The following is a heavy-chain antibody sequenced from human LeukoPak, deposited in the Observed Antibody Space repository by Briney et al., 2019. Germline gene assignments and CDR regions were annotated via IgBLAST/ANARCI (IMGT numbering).Heavy chain of an antibody. CDR2: IYSDGGT. Sequence: GGSLRLSCAASGFTVSSNYMSWVRQAPGKGLEWVSIIYSDGGTYYADSVKGRFTISRDNSKNTLYLQINSLRAEDTAVYYCARGGNGPFDYWGQGTLVTVSS. V-gene: IGHV3-53*01. D-gene: IGHD3-16*01. CDR3: ARGGNGPFDY. J-gene: IGHJ4*02. CDR1: GFTVSSNY.